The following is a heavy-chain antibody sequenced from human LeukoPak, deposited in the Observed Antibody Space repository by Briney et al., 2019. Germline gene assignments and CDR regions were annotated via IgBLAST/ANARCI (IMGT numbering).Heavy chain of an antibody. D-gene: IGHD6-19*01. J-gene: IGHJ4*02. CDR2: INPNSGGT. Sequence: ASVKVSCKASGYTFTGYYMHWARQAPGQGLEWMGWINPNSGGTNYAQKFQGRVTMTRDTSISTAYMELSRLRSDDTAVYYCAREFGIAVAGTGNYWGQGTLVTVSS. CDR1: GYTFTGYY. CDR3: AREFGIAVAGTGNY. V-gene: IGHV1-2*02.